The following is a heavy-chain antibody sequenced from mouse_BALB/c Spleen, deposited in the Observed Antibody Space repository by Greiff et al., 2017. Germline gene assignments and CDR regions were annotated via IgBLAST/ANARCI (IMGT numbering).Heavy chain of an antibody. CDR3: ARWDYYAMDY. CDR2: IDPETGGT. D-gene: IGHD4-1*01. J-gene: IGHJ4*01. Sequence: QVQLQQSGAELVRPGASVTLSCKASGYTFTDYEMHWVKQTPVHGLEWIGAIDPETGGTAYNQKFKGKATLTADKSSSTAYMELRSLTSEDSAVYYCARWDYYAMDYWGQGTSVTVSS. V-gene: IGHV1-15*01. CDR1: GYTFTDYE.